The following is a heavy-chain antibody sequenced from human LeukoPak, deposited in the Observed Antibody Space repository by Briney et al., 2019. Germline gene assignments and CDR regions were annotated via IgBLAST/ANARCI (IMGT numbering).Heavy chain of an antibody. Sequence: PSQTLSLTCTVSGGSISSGGYYWSWIRQHPGKGLEWIGYIYYSGSTYYNPSLKSRVTISVDTSKNQFSLKLSSATAADTAVYYCARDRYFYDSSGYYYYFDYWGQGTLVTVSS. D-gene: IGHD3-22*01. V-gene: IGHV4-31*03. CDR1: GGSISSGGYY. CDR3: ARDRYFYDSSGYYYYFDY. J-gene: IGHJ4*02. CDR2: IYYSGST.